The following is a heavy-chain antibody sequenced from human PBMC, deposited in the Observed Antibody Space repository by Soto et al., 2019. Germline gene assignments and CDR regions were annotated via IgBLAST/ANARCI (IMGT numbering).Heavy chain of an antibody. CDR3: ARVGATETYYFDY. D-gene: IGHD1-26*01. V-gene: IGHV1-69*02. CDR2: IIPILGIA. J-gene: IGHJ4*02. Sequence: QVQLVQSGAEVKKPGSSVKVSCKASGGTFSSYTISWVRQAPGQGLEWMGRIIPILGIANYAQKFQGRVTITAEKSTSTAYMELSSLRSEDTAVYYCARVGATETYYFDYWGQGTLVTVSS. CDR1: GGTFSSYT.